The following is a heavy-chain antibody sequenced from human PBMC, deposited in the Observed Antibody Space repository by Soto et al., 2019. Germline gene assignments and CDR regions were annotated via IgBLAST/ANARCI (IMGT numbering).Heavy chain of an antibody. V-gene: IGHV1-8*01. J-gene: IGHJ6*03. CDR2: MNPNSGNT. CDR1: GYTFTSYD. Sequence: ASVKVSCKASGYTFTSYDINWVRQATGQGLEWMGWMNPNSGNTGYAQKFQGRVTMTRNTSISTAYMELSSLRSEDTVVYYCARGLRFLEWRNTRAPCPSYYMDVWGKGTTVTVSS. D-gene: IGHD3-3*01. CDR3: ARGLRFLEWRNTRAPCPSYYMDV.